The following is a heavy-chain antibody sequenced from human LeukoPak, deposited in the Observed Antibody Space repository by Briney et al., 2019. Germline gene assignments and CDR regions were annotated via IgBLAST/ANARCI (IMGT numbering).Heavy chain of an antibody. CDR1: GFTFSSYA. CDR3: ARDFEAHDLRPIGY. CDR2: ISYDGSNK. Sequence: PGRSLRLPCAASGFTFSSYAMHWVRQAPGKGLEWVAVISYDGSNKYYADSVKGRFTISRDNSKNTLYLQMNSLRAEDTAVYYCARDFEAHDLRPIGYWGQGTLVTVSS. D-gene: IGHD3-3*01. V-gene: IGHV3-30*01. J-gene: IGHJ4*02.